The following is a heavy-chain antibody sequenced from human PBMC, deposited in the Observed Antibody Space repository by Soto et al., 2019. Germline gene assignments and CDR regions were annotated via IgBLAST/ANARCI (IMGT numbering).Heavy chain of an antibody. CDR1: GDSISSSHW. D-gene: IGHD1-20*01. V-gene: IGHV4-4*02. CDR2: ISHSGTA. Sequence: QVHLQESGPGLVKPSGTLSLTCAVSGDSISSSHWWTWVRQSPGKGLEYIGEISHSGTANSNPSLKSRVTLSVDKSKNHFSLTLTSVTAADTAVYHCARVVLSITRGAFDAWGQGTPVTVSP. CDR3: ARVVLSITRGAFDA. J-gene: IGHJ3*01.